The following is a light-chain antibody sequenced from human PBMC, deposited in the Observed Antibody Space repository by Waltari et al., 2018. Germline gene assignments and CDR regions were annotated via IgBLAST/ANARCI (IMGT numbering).Light chain of an antibody. CDR3: YSAADNNQRV. CDR2: KDS. Sequence: SYELTQPSSVSVSPGQTARITCSGDVLAKKYARWFQQKPGQAPVLVIYKDSERPSGIPERVSGSSSGTTVTLTISGAQVEDEADYYCYSAADNNQRVFGGGTKLTVL. V-gene: IGLV3-27*01. CDR1: VLAKKY. J-gene: IGLJ2*01.